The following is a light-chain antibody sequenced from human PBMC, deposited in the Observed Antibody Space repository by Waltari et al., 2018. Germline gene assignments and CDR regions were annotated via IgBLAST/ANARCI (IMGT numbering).Light chain of an antibody. CDR2: DVT. CDR3: SSWTDSDALKLL. V-gene: IGLV2-14*03. Sequence: QSALTQPASVSGSPGQSITISCTGTSIDSNYVSWYQQHPGKAPQVMIYDVTDRPSGFSNRFSGSKSGNAAPLTISGLQAEDEADYYCSSWTDSDALKLLFGGGTKLTVL. J-gene: IGLJ2*01. CDR1: SIDSNY.